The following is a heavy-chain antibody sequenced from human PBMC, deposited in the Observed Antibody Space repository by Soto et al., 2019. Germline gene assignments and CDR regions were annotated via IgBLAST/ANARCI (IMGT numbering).Heavy chain of an antibody. J-gene: IGHJ6*02. Sequence: GGSLRLSCAASGFTFSSYAMSWVRQAPGKGLEWVSAISGSGGSTYYADSVKGRFTISRDNSKNTLYLQMNSLRAEDTAVYYCAKDNRHYYYYGMDVWGQGTTVTVSS. CDR1: GFTFSSYA. CDR2: ISGSGGST. V-gene: IGHV3-23*01. CDR3: AKDNRHYYYYGMDV.